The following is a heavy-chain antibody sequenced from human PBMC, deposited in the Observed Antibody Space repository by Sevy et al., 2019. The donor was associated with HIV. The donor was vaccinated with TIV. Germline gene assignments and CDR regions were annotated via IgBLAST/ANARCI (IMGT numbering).Heavy chain of an antibody. CDR3: AMAADTAMVYFDY. J-gene: IGHJ4*02. V-gene: IGHV3-53*01. CDR2: IYSGGST. D-gene: IGHD5-18*01. Sequence: GGSLRLSCAASGFTVSSNYMSWVRQAPGKGLEWVSVIYSGGSTYYADSVKGRFTISRDNSKNTLYLQMNSLRAEDTAVYYCAMAADTAMVYFDYWGQGTLVTVSS. CDR1: GFTVSSNY.